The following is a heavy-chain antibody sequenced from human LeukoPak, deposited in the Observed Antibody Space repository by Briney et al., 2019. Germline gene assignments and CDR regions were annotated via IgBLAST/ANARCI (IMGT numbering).Heavy chain of an antibody. D-gene: IGHD3-16*01. CDR1: GFTFSSYA. V-gene: IGHV3-30-3*01. J-gene: IGHJ5*02. Sequence: GGSLRLSCAASGFTFSSYAMHWVRQAPGKGLEWVAVISYDGSNKYYADSVKGRFTISRDNSKNTLYLQMNSLRAEDTAVYYCARGGTNVLARNNWFDPWGQGTLVTVSS. CDR3: ARGGTNVLARNNWFDP. CDR2: ISYDGSNK.